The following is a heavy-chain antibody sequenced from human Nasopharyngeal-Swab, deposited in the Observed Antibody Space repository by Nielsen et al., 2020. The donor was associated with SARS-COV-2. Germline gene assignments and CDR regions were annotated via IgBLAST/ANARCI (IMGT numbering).Heavy chain of an antibody. Sequence: GEALKIACKGSGYSFTSYWIGWERQMPGKGLEWMGIIYPGDSDTRYSPSFQGQVTISADKTISTAYLQWSSLKASDTAMYYCARQAHGDGYNFWGQGTLVTVSS. J-gene: IGHJ4*02. CDR2: IYPGDSDT. D-gene: IGHD5-24*01. CDR3: ARQAHGDGYNF. CDR1: GYSFTSYW. V-gene: IGHV5-51*01.